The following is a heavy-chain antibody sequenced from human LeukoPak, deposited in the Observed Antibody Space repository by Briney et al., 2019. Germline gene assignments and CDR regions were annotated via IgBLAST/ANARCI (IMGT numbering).Heavy chain of an antibody. D-gene: IGHD3-3*01. Sequence: PSETLSLTCTVSGGSISSGGYYWSWIRQHPGKGLEWIGYIYYSGSTYYNPSLKSRVTISVDTSKNQFSLKLSSVTAADTAVYYCARDLWYYDFWSGHRSSWFDPWGQGTLVTVSS. J-gene: IGHJ5*02. CDR3: ARDLWYYDFWSGHRSSWFDP. CDR1: GGSISSGGYY. CDR2: IYYSGST. V-gene: IGHV4-31*03.